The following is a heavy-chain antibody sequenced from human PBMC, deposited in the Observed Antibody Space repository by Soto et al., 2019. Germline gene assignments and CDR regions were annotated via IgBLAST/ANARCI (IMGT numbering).Heavy chain of an antibody. J-gene: IGHJ4*02. CDR1: GYSFAGYW. V-gene: IGHV5-10-1*01. D-gene: IGHD3-22*01. CDR3: ARQIYDSDTGPNFQYYFDS. CDR2: IDPSDSQT. Sequence: GESLKISCKGSGYSFAGYWITWVRQKPGKGLEWMGRIDPSDSQTYYSPSFRGHVTISVTKSITTVFLQWSSLRASDTAMYYCARQIYDSDTGPNFQYYFDSWGQGTPVTVXS.